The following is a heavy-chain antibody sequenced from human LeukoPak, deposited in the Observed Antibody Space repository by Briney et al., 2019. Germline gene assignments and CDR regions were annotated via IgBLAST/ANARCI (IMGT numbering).Heavy chain of an antibody. CDR1: GGSISSSSYY. Sequence: SETLSLTCTVSGGSISSSSYYWAWIRQPPGKGLEWIGSIHYSGSTYYNPSLQSRVTITIDTSKNQFSLKLRFVTAADTAVYYCARVRCSGGSCPYYYYYYYMDVWGKGTTVTVSS. J-gene: IGHJ6*03. D-gene: IGHD2-15*01. CDR3: ARVRCSGGSCPYYYYYYYMDV. CDR2: IHYSGST. V-gene: IGHV4-39*07.